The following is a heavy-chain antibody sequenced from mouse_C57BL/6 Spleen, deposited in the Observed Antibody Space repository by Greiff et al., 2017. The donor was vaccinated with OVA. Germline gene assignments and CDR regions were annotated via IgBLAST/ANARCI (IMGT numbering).Heavy chain of an antibody. CDR1: GYTFTSYW. V-gene: IGHV1-52*01. D-gene: IGHD3-2*02. Sequence: QVQLQQSGAELVRPGSSVKLSCKASGYTFTSYWMHWVKQRPIQGLEWIGNIDPSDSETHYNQKFKDKATLTVDKSSSTAYMQLSSLTSEDSAVYYCARSSSGYVVAYWGQGTLVTVSA. J-gene: IGHJ3*01. CDR2: IDPSDSET. CDR3: ARSSSGYVVAY.